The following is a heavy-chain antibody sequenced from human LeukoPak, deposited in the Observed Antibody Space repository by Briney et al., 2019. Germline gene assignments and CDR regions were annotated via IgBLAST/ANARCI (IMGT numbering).Heavy chain of an antibody. CDR1: RFTFSSYA. V-gene: IGHV3-23*01. CDR3: AKHGFSSGWPQVPSEH. J-gene: IGHJ4*02. D-gene: IGHD6-19*01. Sequence: GGSLRLSCTASRFTFSSYALSWVRQAPGKGLEWVSAISGSGEHTYYADSVKGRFTISRDNSKNTLYLQMISLRAEDTAVYYCAKHGFSSGWPQVPSEHRGQGTLVTVSS. CDR2: ISGSGEHT.